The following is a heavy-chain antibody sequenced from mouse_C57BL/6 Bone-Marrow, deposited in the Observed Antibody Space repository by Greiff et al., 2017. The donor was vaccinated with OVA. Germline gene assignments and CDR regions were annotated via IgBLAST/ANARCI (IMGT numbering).Heavy chain of an antibody. CDR1: GYTFTDYY. D-gene: IGHD2-4*01. CDR3: ARWRDYDGYWYFDV. J-gene: IGHJ1*03. Sequence: VQLQQSGPELVKPGASVKISCKASGYTFTDYYMNWVKQSHGKSLEWIGDINPNNGGTSYNQKFKGKATLTVDKSSSTAYMELRSLTSEDSAVYYCARWRDYDGYWYFDVWGTGTTVTVSS. V-gene: IGHV1-26*01. CDR2: INPNNGGT.